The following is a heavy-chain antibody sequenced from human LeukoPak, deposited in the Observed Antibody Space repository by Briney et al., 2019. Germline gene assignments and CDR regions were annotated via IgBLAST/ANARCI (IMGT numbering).Heavy chain of an antibody. CDR3: ARMYSSSRGAAFDY. V-gene: IGHV3-21*01. CDR1: GFTFSSYS. Sequence: PGGSLRLSCAASGFTFSSYSMNWVRQAPGKGLEWVSSISSSSSYIYYADSVKGRFTISRDNAKNSLYLQMNSLRAEDTAVYYCARMYSSSRGAAFDYWGQGTLVTVSS. CDR2: ISSSSSYI. D-gene: IGHD6-13*01. J-gene: IGHJ4*02.